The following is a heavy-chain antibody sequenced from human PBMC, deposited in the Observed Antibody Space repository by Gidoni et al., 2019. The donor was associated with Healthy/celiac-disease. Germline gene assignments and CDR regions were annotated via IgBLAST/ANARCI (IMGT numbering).Heavy chain of an antibody. J-gene: IGHJ6*03. CDR3: VKDLLVVVPARPSYYYYMDV. D-gene: IGHD2-2*01. Sequence: EVQLVESGGGLVQPGGSLRLSCSASGFTFSSYAMHWVRQAPGKGLEYVSAISSNGGSTYYADSVKGRFTISRDNSKNTLYLQMSSLRAEDTAVYYCVKDLLVVVPARPSYYYYMDVWGKGTTVTVSS. V-gene: IGHV3-64D*09. CDR1: GFTFSSYA. CDR2: ISSNGGST.